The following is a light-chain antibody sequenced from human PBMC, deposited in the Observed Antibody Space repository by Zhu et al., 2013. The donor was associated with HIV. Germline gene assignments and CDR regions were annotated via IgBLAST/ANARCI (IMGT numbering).Light chain of an antibody. Sequence: EIVMTQSPGTLSVSPGERTTLSCRASQSVSSNLAWYQQKPGRAPRLLIYGASTRATGIPARFSGSGSGTEFTLTINSLQSEDFAVYYCHQYSSWPLTFGQGTKLEIK. V-gene: IGKV3-15*01. CDR3: HQYSSWPLT. J-gene: IGKJ2*01. CDR1: QSVSSN. CDR2: GAS.